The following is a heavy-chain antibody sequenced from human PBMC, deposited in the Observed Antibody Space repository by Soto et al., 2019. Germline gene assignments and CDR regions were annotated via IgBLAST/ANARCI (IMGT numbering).Heavy chain of an antibody. D-gene: IGHD4-4*01. CDR1: GGTFSSYA. V-gene: IGHV1-69*01. Sequence: QVQLVQSGAEVKKPGSSVKVSCKASGGTFSSYAISWVRQAPGQGLEWMGGIIPIFGTANYAQKFQGRVTITADEPTSKPYMELSSLRSEDTAVYYCERNKRDDYNYLDGMDVWCQGPTVTVSS. J-gene: IGHJ6*02. CDR3: ERNKRDDYNYLDGMDV. CDR2: IIPIFGTA.